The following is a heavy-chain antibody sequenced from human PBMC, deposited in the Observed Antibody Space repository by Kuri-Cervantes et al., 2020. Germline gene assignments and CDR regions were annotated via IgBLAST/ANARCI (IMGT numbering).Heavy chain of an antibody. J-gene: IGHJ5*02. V-gene: IGHV1-18*01. D-gene: IGHD1-1*01. Sequence: ASVKVSCKASGYTFTSYGISWVRQAPGQGLEWMGWISAYNGNTNYAQKLQGRVTMTTDTSTSTAYMELRSLRSDDTAVYYCARGRGVAGTTWYNWFDPWGQGSLVNVAS. CDR1: GYTFTSYG. CDR2: ISAYNGNT. CDR3: ARGRGVAGTTWYNWFDP.